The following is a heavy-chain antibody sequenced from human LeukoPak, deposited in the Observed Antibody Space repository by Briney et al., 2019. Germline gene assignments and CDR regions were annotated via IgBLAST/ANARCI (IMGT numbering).Heavy chain of an antibody. V-gene: IGHV1-18*01. CDR3: ARDRGDVDSSGYYYYYYYMDV. D-gene: IGHD3-22*01. CDR2: ISAYNGNT. J-gene: IGHJ6*03. Sequence: APGKVSCKAAGCTFTTSVISTVRHSRGQGLEWMGWISAYNGNTNYAQTLQGRVTMTTDTSTSTTYMELRSLRSDDTAVYYCARDRGDVDSSGYYYYYYYMDVWGKGTTVTISS. CDR1: GCTFTTSV.